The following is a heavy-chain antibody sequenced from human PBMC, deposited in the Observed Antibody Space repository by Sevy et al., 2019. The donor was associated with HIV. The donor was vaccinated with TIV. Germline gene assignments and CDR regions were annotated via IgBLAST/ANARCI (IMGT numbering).Heavy chain of an antibody. CDR1: GGSISSSSYY. Sequence: SETLSLTCTVSGGSISSSSYYWGWIRQPPGKGLEWIGSIYYSGSTYYNPSPKSRVTISVDTSKNQFSLKLSSVTAADTAVYYCARHPPYYYDREGYFDYWGQGTLVTVSS. J-gene: IGHJ4*02. V-gene: IGHV4-39*01. CDR3: ARHPPYYYDREGYFDY. D-gene: IGHD3-22*01. CDR2: IYYSGST.